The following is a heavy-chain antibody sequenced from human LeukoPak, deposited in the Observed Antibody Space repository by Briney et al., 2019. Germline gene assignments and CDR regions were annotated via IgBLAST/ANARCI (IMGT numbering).Heavy chain of an antibody. CDR1: GGSISNYF. Sequence: SETLSLTCSVSGGSISNYFWTWTRQPPGKGLEWIGYIYSSGSTYYNPSLKSRVTISVDTSKNRFSLKLSTVTAADTAVYYCARRPTGDPKFDYWGQGTLVTVSS. CDR2: IYSSGST. CDR3: ARRPTGDPKFDY. D-gene: IGHD7-27*01. V-gene: IGHV4-59*08. J-gene: IGHJ4*02.